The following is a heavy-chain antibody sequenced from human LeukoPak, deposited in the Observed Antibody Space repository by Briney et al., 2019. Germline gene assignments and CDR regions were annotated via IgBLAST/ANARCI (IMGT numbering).Heavy chain of an antibody. J-gene: IGHJ4*02. V-gene: IGHV3-23*01. CDR2: ISGSGGST. D-gene: IGHD4-17*01. Sequence: GGSLRLSCAASGFTFSSYAMSWVRQAPGKGLEWVSAISGSGGSTYYADSVKGRLTISRDNSKNTLYLQMYSLRAEDTAVYYCAKDRGDYQIGLDYWGQGTLVTVSS. CDR1: GFTFSSYA. CDR3: AKDRGDYQIGLDY.